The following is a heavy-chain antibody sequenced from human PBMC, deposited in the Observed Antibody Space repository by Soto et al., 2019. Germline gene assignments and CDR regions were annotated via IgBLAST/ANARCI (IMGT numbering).Heavy chain of an antibody. CDR2: IYYSGST. CDR1: GGSISSSSYY. CDR3: ARHPLRYFDWLLSGFDY. D-gene: IGHD3-9*01. Sequence: SETLSLTCTVSGGSISSSSYYWGWIRQPPGKGLEWIGSIYYSGSTYYNPSLKSRVTISVDTSKNQFSLKLSSVTAADTAVYYCARHPLRYFDWLLSGFDYWGQGTLVTVSS. V-gene: IGHV4-39*01. J-gene: IGHJ4*02.